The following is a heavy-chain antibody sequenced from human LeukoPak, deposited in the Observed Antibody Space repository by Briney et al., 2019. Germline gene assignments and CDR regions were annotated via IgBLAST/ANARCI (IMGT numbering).Heavy chain of an antibody. J-gene: IGHJ4*02. CDR3: ARGLTAAAGAY. CDR2: IYYSGST. D-gene: IGHD6-13*01. Sequence: SETLSLTCTVSGGSISSTTSYWGWIRQPPGKGLEWIGSIYYSGSTYYNPSLKTRLTISVDTSKNQFSLKLSPVTAADTAVYYCARGLTAAAGAYWGQGTLVTVSS. CDR1: GGSISSTTSY. V-gene: IGHV4-39*01.